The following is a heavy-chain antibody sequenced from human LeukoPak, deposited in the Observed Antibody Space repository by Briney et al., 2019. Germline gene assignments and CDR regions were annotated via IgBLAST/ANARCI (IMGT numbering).Heavy chain of an antibody. J-gene: IGHJ3*02. Sequence: PSETLSLTCTVSGGSISSYYWSWIRQPPGKGLEWIGYIYTSGSTNYNPSLKSRVTISVDTSKNQFSLKLSSVTAADTAVYYCARQRSAYYDSSGYLDAFDIWGQGTMATVSS. CDR2: IYTSGST. D-gene: IGHD3-22*01. CDR1: GGSISSYY. CDR3: ARQRSAYYDSSGYLDAFDI. V-gene: IGHV4-4*09.